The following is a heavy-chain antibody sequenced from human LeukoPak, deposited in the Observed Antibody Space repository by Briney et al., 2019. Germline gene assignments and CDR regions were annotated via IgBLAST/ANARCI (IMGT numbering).Heavy chain of an antibody. CDR1: GGPISSYY. D-gene: IGHD2-15*01. CDR2: IHYTGST. CDR3: ATYCSAASCYQRGDY. V-gene: IGHV4-59*01. J-gene: IGHJ4*02. Sequence: PSETLSLTCTVSGGPISSYYWSWIRQSPGKGLEWIAYIHYTGSTNYNPSLKSRVTISLDTSKNQFSLKLSSVTAADTAVYYCATYCSAASCYQRGDYWGQGTLVTVSS.